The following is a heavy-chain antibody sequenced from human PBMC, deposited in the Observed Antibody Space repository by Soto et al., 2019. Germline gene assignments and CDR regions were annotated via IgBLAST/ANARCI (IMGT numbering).Heavy chain of an antibody. D-gene: IGHD7-27*01. CDR1: SGSISTYY. J-gene: IGHJ4*02. CDR3: AVDPNWAYFDI. Sequence: SETLSLTCTVSSGSISTYYWIWIRQPPVNGLEFIGYIYYTFSTNYNPSLKTRFAISMYTSKNHFSLNLISVTAADTAVYYCAVDPNWAYFDIWGLGTLVTVSS. CDR2: IYYTFST. V-gene: IGHV4-59*01.